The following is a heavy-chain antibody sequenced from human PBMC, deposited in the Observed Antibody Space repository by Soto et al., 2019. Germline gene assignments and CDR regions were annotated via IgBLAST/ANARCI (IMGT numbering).Heavy chain of an antibody. Sequence: QVQLVESGGGVVQPGRSLRLSCAASGFTFSSYGMHWVRQAPGKGLEWVAVISYDGSNKYYADSVKGRFTISRDNSKNTLYRQMNSLRAEDTAVYYCENTDMGPWGQGTLVTVSS. CDR1: GFTFSSYG. CDR3: ENTDMGP. J-gene: IGHJ5*02. D-gene: IGHD3-9*01. V-gene: IGHV3-30*18. CDR2: ISYDGSNK.